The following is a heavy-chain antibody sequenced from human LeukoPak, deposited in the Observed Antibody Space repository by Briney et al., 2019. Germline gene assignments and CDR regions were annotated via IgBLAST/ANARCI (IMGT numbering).Heavy chain of an antibody. D-gene: IGHD1-26*01. CDR1: DGSFSGYY. Sequence: SETLSLTCAVYDGSFSGYYWSWIRQPAGKGLEWIGRIYTSGSTNYNPSLKSRVTISVDTSKNQFSLKLSSVTAADTAVYYCARVGATKDYWGQGTLVTVSS. J-gene: IGHJ4*02. CDR2: IYTSGST. V-gene: IGHV4-59*10. CDR3: ARVGATKDY.